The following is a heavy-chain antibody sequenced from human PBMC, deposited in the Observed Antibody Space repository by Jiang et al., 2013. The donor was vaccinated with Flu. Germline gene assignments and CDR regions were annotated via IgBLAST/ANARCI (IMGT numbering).Heavy chain of an antibody. CDR2: PLQWGH. Sequence: SGGSISTYYWSWIRQPQEGTGVHRIYPLQWGHQLQPSLRSRVTISVDTSKNQFSLKLSSVTAADAAVYYCARDWGIAAADHKGYYYYYYGMDVWGQGTTVTVSS. CDR3: ARDWGIAAADHKGYYYYYYGMDV. J-gene: IGHJ6*02. V-gene: IGHV4-59*01. CDR1: GGSISTYY. D-gene: IGHD6-13*01.